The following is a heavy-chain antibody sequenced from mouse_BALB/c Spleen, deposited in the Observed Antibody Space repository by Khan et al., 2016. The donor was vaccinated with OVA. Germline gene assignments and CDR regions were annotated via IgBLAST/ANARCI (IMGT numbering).Heavy chain of an antibody. J-gene: IGHJ3*01. D-gene: IGHD1-1*01. V-gene: IGHV1-77*01. CDR3: ARSYDGAWFAY. CDR2: IYPGSGST. CDR1: GYTFSDYV. Sequence: QVQLQQSGPELVKPGASVKMSCKASGYTFSDYVISWVKLRTGQGLEWIGEIYPGSGSTYYNEKFKGKATLTADKSSNTAYMQRNSLTSEDSAVYFCARSYDGAWFAYWGQGTLVTVS.